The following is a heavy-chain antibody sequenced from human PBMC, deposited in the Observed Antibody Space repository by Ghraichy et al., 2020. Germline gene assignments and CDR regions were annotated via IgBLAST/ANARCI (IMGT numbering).Heavy chain of an antibody. Sequence: SETLSLTCAVSGGSISSTNWWTWVRQPPAKGLEWIGEIYHNGNTNYNPSLKSRVTISVDKSKNQFSLELDSVTAADTAVYYCARGYCAGGSCFNYNDYWGQGTLVTVSS. V-gene: IGHV4-4*02. CDR3: ARGYCAGGSCFNYNDY. J-gene: IGHJ4*02. CDR2: IYHNGNT. CDR1: GGSISSTNW. D-gene: IGHD2-15*01.